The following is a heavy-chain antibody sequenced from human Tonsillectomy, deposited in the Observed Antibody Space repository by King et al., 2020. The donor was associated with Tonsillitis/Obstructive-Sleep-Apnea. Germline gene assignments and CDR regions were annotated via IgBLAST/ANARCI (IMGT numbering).Heavy chain of an antibody. CDR2: IYNSDTT. V-gene: IGHV4-39*01. CDR3: ARHERRFTSGADP. Sequence: QLQESGPGLVKPSETLSLTCTVSGGSIRSSNYHWGWIRQPPGKGLEWIGSIYNSDTTYSNPSLKSRVTISVDTSKNQFSLKLTSVTAADTAICYCARHERRFTSGADPWGQGTLVTVSS. D-gene: IGHD3-16*01. CDR1: GGSIRSSNYH. J-gene: IGHJ5*02.